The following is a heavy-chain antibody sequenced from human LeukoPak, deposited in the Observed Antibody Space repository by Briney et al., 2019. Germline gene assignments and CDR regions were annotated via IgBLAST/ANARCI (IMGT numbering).Heavy chain of an antibody. V-gene: IGHV1-46*01. CDR2: INPSGGRT. CDR3: ARDRSGYDY. D-gene: IGHD5-12*01. Sequence: ASVKVSCKASGYSFITYYMHWVRQAPGQGLEWMGTINPSGGRTTYAQNFQGRITVTRDTSTSTVYMELGSLRFEDTAVYYCARDRSGYDYWGQGTLVTVSS. J-gene: IGHJ4*02. CDR1: GYSFITYY.